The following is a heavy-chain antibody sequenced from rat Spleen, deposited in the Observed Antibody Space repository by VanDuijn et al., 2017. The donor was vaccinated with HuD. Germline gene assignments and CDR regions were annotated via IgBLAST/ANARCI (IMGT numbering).Heavy chain of an antibody. CDR1: GFSLTDYS. CDR3: ARSAFGYNLNWFAY. Sequence: QVQLKESGPGLVQPSQTLSLTCTVSGFSLTDYSVNWVRQPPGKGLEWVGAMWSGGTTDYNSALKSRLSITRDTSKSQVLLKVNNLQTEDTAMYFCARSAFGYNLNWFAYWGQGTLVTVSS. J-gene: IGHJ3*01. D-gene: IGHD1-9*01. CDR2: MWSGGTT. V-gene: IGHV2-15*01.